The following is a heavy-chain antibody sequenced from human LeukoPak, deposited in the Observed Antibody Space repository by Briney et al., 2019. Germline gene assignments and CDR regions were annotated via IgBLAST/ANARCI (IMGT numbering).Heavy chain of an antibody. CDR3: VRGAYSSSWLNFDY. D-gene: IGHD6-13*01. CDR2: ISSSGSTI. V-gene: IGHV3-48*03. J-gene: IGHJ4*02. Sequence: GGSLRLSCAASGFTFSSYEMNWVRQAPGKGLEWVSYISSSGSTIYYADSVKGRFTISRDNPKNTMYLQMNSLRAEDTAVYYCVRGAYSSSWLNFDYWGQGTLVTVSS. CDR1: GFTFSSYE.